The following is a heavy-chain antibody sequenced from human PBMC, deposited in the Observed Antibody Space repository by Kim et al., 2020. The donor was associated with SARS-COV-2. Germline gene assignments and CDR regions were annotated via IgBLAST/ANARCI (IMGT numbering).Heavy chain of an antibody. CDR3: ARTRTPMIGVVINAFDI. CDR2: IYYSGST. CDR1: GGSISSGGYY. J-gene: IGHJ3*02. Sequence: SETLSLTCTVSGGSISSGGYYWSWIRQHQGKGLEWIGYIYYSGSTYHNPSLKSRVTISVDTSKYQFTLKLSSLTADDTAVYYCARTRTPMIGVVINAFDIWVQGTMVTVSS. D-gene: IGHD3-22*01. V-gene: IGHV4-31*03.